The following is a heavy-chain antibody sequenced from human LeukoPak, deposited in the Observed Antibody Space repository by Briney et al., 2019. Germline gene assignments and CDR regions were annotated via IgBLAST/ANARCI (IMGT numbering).Heavy chain of an antibody. Sequence: GGSLRLSCEASGFSFSNYWMSWVRQAPGKGLEWVANIKHDGSEKYYVDSVKGRFTISRDNGKNSLYVQMNSLSVEDTAVYYCARGEGLGTTNGGYYFAYWGQGSLVIVSS. V-gene: IGHV3-7*01. CDR1: GFSFSNYW. D-gene: IGHD1-26*01. J-gene: IGHJ4*02. CDR3: ARGEGLGTTNGGYYFAY. CDR2: IKHDGSEK.